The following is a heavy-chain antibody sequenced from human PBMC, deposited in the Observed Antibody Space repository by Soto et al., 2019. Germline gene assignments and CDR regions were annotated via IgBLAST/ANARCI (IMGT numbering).Heavy chain of an antibody. Sequence: QVQLQQWGAGLLKPSETLSLTRAVYGGSFSGYYWTWIRQPPGTGLEWIGEINHSGSTNYNPSLKSRVTISVDTSKNQFPLKLTSVTAADTAVYYCARDKITGLFDYWGQGTLVTVSS. V-gene: IGHV4-34*01. CDR1: GGSFSGYY. CDR3: ARDKITGLFDY. J-gene: IGHJ4*02. CDR2: INHSGST. D-gene: IGHD2-8*02.